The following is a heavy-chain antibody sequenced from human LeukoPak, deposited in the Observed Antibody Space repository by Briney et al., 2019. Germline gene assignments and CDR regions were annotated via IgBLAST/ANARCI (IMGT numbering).Heavy chain of an antibody. J-gene: IGHJ4*02. CDR2: TYYRSKLSF. V-gene: IGHV6-1*01. CDR1: GVNIFTNNVA. Sequence: SQTLSLTCAISGVNIFTNNVAWNWIRQSPSRGLEWLGGTYYRSKLSFDYAVSVKSRITINADTSKNQFSLQLSSLTPEDTAVYYCARGKYTSFDNWGQGTLVTVPS. D-gene: IGHD6-6*01. CDR3: ARGKYTSFDN.